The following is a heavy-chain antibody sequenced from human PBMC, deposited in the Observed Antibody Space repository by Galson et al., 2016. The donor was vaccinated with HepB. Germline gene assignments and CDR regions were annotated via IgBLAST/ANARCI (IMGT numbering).Heavy chain of an antibody. V-gene: IGHV3-23*01. CDR3: ARVSAHYSGSGGYIPQTYYYGMDV. J-gene: IGHJ6*02. D-gene: IGHD3-10*01. CDR2: IHRTGGGT. Sequence: SLRLSCAASGFTFTNYAMTWVRQAPGKGLEWDSSIHRTGGGTYYADSVKGRFTISRDNSKNTLYLQMNSLRADDTAVFYCARVSAHYSGSGGYIPQTYYYGMDVWGQGTTVTVSS. CDR1: GFTFTNYA.